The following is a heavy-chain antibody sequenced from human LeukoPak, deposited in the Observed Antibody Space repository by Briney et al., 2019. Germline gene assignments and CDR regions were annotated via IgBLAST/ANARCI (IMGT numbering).Heavy chain of an antibody. CDR3: ARADPRISETDY. V-gene: IGHV1-18*01. J-gene: IGHJ4*02. D-gene: IGHD2/OR15-2a*01. Sequence: ASVKVSCKASGYTFTNNGITWVRQAPGQGLEWMGWISAYNGNTNYAKKFQGRVTLTTDTSTTTAHMELRSLRFDDTAVYYCARADPRISETDYWGQGTLVTVSS. CDR2: ISAYNGNT. CDR1: GYTFTNNG.